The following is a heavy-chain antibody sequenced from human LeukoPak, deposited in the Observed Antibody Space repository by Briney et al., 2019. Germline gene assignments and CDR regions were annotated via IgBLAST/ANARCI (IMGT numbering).Heavy chain of an antibody. D-gene: IGHD6-13*01. Sequence: SETLSLTCTVSGGSISSYYWSWIRQPAGKGLEWIGRIYTSGSTNYNPSLKSRVTMSVDTSENQFSLKLSSVTAADTAVYYCARDRNSWYYNWFDPWGQGTLVTVSS. V-gene: IGHV4-4*07. CDR3: ARDRNSWYYNWFDP. J-gene: IGHJ5*02. CDR2: IYTSGST. CDR1: GGSISSYY.